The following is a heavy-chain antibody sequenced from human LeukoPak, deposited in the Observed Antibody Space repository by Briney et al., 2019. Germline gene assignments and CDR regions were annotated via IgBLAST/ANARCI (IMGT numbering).Heavy chain of an antibody. Sequence: PSETLSLTCTVSGNSISSGYYWGWIRQPPGKGLEWIGSIYHSGSTYYNPSLKSRVTILVDTSKNQFSLRLSSVTAADTAVYYCAVGYSSSWSDYWGQGTLVTVSS. J-gene: IGHJ4*02. V-gene: IGHV4-38-2*02. D-gene: IGHD6-13*01. CDR2: IYHSGST. CDR3: AVGYSSSWSDY. CDR1: GNSISSGYY.